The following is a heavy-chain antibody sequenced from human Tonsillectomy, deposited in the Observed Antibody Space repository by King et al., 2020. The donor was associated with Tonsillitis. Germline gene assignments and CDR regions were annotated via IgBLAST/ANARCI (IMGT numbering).Heavy chain of an antibody. D-gene: IGHD6-13*01. CDR1: GGTFSSNV. CDR3: ARHLFGSSWYPHPAY. V-gene: IGHV1-69*12. Sequence: QLVQSGAEVKKPGSSVKVSCTASGGTFSSNVISWVRQAPGQGLEWMGGIMPFFGTTNYAQKFQGRVTITADESTSTAYMELSSLKSEDTAVFYCARHLFGSSWYPHPAYWGQGTLVTVSS. CDR2: IMPFFGTT. J-gene: IGHJ4*02.